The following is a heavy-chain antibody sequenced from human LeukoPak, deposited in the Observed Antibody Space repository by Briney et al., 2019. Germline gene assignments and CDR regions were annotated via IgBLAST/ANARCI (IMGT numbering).Heavy chain of an antibody. CDR3: ARVNLGGHSYYYMDV. CDR2: IYYSGST. D-gene: IGHD3-16*01. J-gene: IGHJ6*03. Sequence: PSETLSLTCTVSGGSISSYYWSWIRQPPGKGLEWIGYIYYSGSTNYNPSLKSRVTISVDTSKNQFSLKLTSVTAADTAVFYCARVNLGGHSYYYMDVWGKGTTVTVSS. CDR1: GGSISSYY. V-gene: IGHV4-59*08.